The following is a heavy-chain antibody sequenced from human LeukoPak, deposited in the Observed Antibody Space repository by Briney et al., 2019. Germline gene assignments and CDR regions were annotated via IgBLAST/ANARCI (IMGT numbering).Heavy chain of an antibody. CDR2: INPSGGST. D-gene: IGHD2-8*01. J-gene: IGHJ4*02. Sequence: GASVKVSCKASGYTFTRFYMHWVRLAPGRGLEWMGIINPSGGSTSYAQKFQGRVTMTRDTSTSTVYMELSSLRSEDTAVYYCARVGTSCTNGVCFFDYWGQGTLVTVSS. CDR1: GYTFTRFY. V-gene: IGHV1-46*01. CDR3: ARVGTSCTNGVCFFDY.